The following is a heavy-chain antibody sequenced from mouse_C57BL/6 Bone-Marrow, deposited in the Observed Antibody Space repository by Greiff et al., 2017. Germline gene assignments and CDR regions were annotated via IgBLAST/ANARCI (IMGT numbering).Heavy chain of an antibody. CDR3: AREGSSGYEFAY. D-gene: IGHD3-2*02. CDR1: GYTFTSYW. V-gene: IGHV1-50*01. Sequence: QVQLQQPGAELVKPGASVKLSCKASGYTFTSYWMQWVKQRPGQGLEWIGEIDPSDSYTNYNQKFKGKATLTVDTSSSTAYMQLSRLTSEDSAVYYCAREGSSGYEFAYWGQGTLVTVSA. J-gene: IGHJ3*01. CDR2: IDPSDSYT.